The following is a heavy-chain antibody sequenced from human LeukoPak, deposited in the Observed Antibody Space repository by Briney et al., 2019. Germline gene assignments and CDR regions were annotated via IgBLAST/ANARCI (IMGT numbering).Heavy chain of an antibody. D-gene: IGHD3-10*01. CDR1: GFTFSSYS. J-gene: IGHJ6*03. CDR2: IYSGGST. V-gene: IGHV3-53*01. CDR3: ARGGRDGSGSYYYYYYMDV. Sequence: GGSLRLSCAASGFTFSSYSMAWVRQAPGKGLEWVSVIYSGGSTYYADSVKGRFTISRDNSKNTLYLQMNSLRAEDTAVYYCARGGRDGSGSYYYYYYMDVWGKGTAVTISS.